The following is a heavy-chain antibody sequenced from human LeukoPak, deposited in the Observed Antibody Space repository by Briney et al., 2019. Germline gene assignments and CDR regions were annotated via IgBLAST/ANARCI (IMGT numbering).Heavy chain of an antibody. CDR3: ASARFRSSWYFFDH. V-gene: IGHV4-59*01. Sequence: SETLSLTCTVSGGSISSYYWSWIRQPPGKGLEWIGYIYYSGSTNYNTSLESRVTISVDTSKNQFSLKLSSVTPADTAVYYCASARFRSSWYFFDHWGQGTLVTVSS. D-gene: IGHD6-13*01. J-gene: IGHJ4*02. CDR2: IYYSGST. CDR1: GGSISSYY.